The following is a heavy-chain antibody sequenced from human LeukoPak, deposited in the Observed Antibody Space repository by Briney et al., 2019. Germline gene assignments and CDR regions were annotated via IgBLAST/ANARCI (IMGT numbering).Heavy chain of an antibody. CDR2: ISSSGSTI. V-gene: IGHV3-48*04. J-gene: IGHJ1*01. CDR1: GFTFSSYS. D-gene: IGHD6-13*01. CDR3: ARVDSSSWYVYFQH. Sequence: PGGSLRLSCAASGFTFSSYSMNWVRQAPGKGLEWVSYISSSGSTIYYADSVKGRFTISRDNAKNSLYLQMNSLRAEDTAVYYCARVDSSSWYVYFQHWGQGTLVSVSS.